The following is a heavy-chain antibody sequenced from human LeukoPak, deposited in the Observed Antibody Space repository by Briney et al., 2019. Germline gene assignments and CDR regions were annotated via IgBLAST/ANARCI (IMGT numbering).Heavy chain of an antibody. CDR3: ASGRDFRYPRPFDF. CDR1: GFTFSSYS. Sequence: GGSLRLSCAASGFTFSSYSMNWVRQAPGKGLEWVSYISTSSSTIYYADSVKGRFTISRDNAKNSLYLQMNSLRDEATALYFFASGRDFRYPRPFDFWGQGTLVTVSS. V-gene: IGHV3-48*02. D-gene: IGHD2-15*01. CDR2: ISTSSSTI. J-gene: IGHJ4*02.